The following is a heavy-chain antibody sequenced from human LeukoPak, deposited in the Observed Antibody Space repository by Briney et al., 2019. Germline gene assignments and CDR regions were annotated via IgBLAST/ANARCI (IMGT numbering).Heavy chain of an antibody. CDR1: GFTFDDYA. D-gene: IGHD5-12*01. CDR3: AKDTRAASTRNIAAPDH. Sequence: GGSLRLSCAASGFTFDDYAMHWVRQAPGKGLEWVSGINWNSGSIGYADSVKGRFTISRDNAKNSLYLQLNSLRPEDTAFYYCAKDTRAASTRNIAAPDHWGQGTLVTVSS. V-gene: IGHV3-9*01. CDR2: INWNSGSI. J-gene: IGHJ4*02.